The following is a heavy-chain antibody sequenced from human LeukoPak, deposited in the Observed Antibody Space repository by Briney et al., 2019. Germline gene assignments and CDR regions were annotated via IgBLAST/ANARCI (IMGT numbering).Heavy chain of an antibody. CDR1: GFTLRNYG. CDR3: ARVSWFSRNWYEDY. D-gene: IGHD6-13*01. J-gene: IGHJ4*02. CDR2: IWYDGSNK. V-gene: IGHV3-33*01. Sequence: PGGSLRLSCAASGFTLRNYGMHWVRQAPGKGLEWVAVIWYDGSNKYYADSVKGRFTISRDNSKNTLYLQMNSLRAEDTAVYYCARVSWFSRNWYEDYWGQGTLVTVSS.